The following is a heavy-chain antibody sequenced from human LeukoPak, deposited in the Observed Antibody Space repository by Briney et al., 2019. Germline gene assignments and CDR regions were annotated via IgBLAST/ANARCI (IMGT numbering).Heavy chain of an antibody. CDR2: ISAYNGNT. CDR3: ARDSSSWYAYYYGMDV. CDR1: GYTFTSYG. J-gene: IGHJ6*02. D-gene: IGHD6-13*01. V-gene: IGHV1-18*01. Sequence: ASVKVSFKASGYTFTSYGISWVRQAPGQGLEWMGWISAYNGNTNYAQKLQGRVTMTTDTSTSTAYMELRSLRSDDTAVYYCARDSSSWYAYYYGMDVWGQGTTVTVSS.